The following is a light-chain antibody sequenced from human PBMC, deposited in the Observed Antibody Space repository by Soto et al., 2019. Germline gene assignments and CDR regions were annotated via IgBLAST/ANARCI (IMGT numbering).Light chain of an antibody. CDR1: QSVSSY. V-gene: IGKV3-11*01. CDR3: QQRSNWPLT. Sequence: EVVLTLSQATLSLSPCERAALSCWASQSVSSYLAWYQQKPGQAPRLLIYDASNRATGIPARFSGSGSGTDFTLTISSLEPEDFAVYYCQQRSNWPLTFGGGTKVDIK. J-gene: IGKJ4*01. CDR2: DAS.